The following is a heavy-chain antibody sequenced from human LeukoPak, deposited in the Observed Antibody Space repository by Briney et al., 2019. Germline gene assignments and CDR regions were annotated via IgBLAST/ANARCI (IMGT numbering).Heavy chain of an antibody. CDR1: GFTFSNYN. CDR3: ARSLWPKDY. V-gene: IGHV3-21*01. J-gene: IGHJ4*02. Sequence: PGGSLRLSCAASGFTFSNYNINWVRQAPGKGLEWVSSISTSSSYIYYADSVKGRFTISRDNAQNSLYLQMNSLRAEDTAVYYCARSLWPKDYWGQGTLVTVAS. CDR2: ISTSSSYI. D-gene: IGHD2-21*01.